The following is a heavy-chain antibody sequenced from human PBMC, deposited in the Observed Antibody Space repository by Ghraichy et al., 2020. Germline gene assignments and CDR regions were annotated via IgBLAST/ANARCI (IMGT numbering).Heavy chain of an antibody. CDR1: GFTFSNHW. CDR2: IKTDGSEK. J-gene: IGHJ4*02. Sequence: LSLTCAASGFTFSNHWMSWVRQAPGKGLERVANIKTDGSEKDYVDSVKGRFTISRDNAKNSLYLQMNSLRAEDTAVYYCARNYDGYCGQGTLVTVSS. V-gene: IGHV3-7*03. D-gene: IGHD3-16*01. CDR3: ARNYDGY.